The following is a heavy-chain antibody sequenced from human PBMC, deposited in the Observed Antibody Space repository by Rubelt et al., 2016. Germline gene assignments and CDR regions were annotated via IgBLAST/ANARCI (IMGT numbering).Heavy chain of an antibody. CDR2: VYYSGST. CDR3: ARDSGSRIFDY. D-gene: IGHD2/OR15-2a*01. Sequence: QLQLQESGPGLVKPSETLSLTCTVSGGSISSSSYYWGWLRQPPGKGLGWIGSVYYSGSTYYTPSLKRRVTMSVDTSKNQFSLKLSAVTAAETAVYYGARDSGSRIFDYWGQGTLVTVSS. CDR1: GGSISSSSYY. J-gene: IGHJ4*02. V-gene: IGHV4-39*07.